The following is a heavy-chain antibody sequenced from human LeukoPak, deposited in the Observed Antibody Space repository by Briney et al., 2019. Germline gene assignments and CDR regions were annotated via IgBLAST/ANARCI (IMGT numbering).Heavy chain of an antibody. V-gene: IGHV3-53*01. Sequence: GGSLRLSCAASGFIGSNYYMNWVRQAPGKGLECVSVIYNGGAPYYADSVKGRFTISRDNSKNTLYLQMNSLRAEDTAVYFCAREYGSGTFDWGQGTLVTVSS. J-gene: IGHJ4*02. CDR3: AREYGSGTFD. D-gene: IGHD2-2*01. CDR2: IYNGGAP. CDR1: GFIGSNYY.